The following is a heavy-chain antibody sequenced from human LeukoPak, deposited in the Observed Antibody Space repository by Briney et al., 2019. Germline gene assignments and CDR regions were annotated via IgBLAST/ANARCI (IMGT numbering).Heavy chain of an antibody. J-gene: IGHJ5*02. CDR2: IIPIFGTA. CDR1: GGTFSNYA. Sequence: GSSVKVSCKASGGTFSNYAISWVRQAPGQGLEWMGGIIPIFGTANYAQKFRGRVTFTSDDSTSTAYMELSSLGSEDTAVYYCARLKRGIGAAGTSLRGWFDPWGQGTLVTVSS. V-gene: IGHV1-69*01. CDR3: ARLKRGIGAAGTSLRGWFDP. D-gene: IGHD6-13*01.